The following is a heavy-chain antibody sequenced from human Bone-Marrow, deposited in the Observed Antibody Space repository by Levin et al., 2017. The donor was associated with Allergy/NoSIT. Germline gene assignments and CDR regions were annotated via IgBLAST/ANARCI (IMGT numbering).Heavy chain of an antibody. CDR3: AAHPIQMTTVFQS. D-gene: IGHD4-11*01. V-gene: IGHV1-2*06. CDR2: VIPISGGT. CDR1: GNTFTDYY. Sequence: GESLKISCKSSGNTFTDYYIHWLRQAPGQGLEWMGRVIPISGGTNTAQRFQGRVTMTRDTSINTAYMELSGLRSDDTAIYYCAAHPIQMTTVFQSWGQGTLITVSS. J-gene: IGHJ4*02.